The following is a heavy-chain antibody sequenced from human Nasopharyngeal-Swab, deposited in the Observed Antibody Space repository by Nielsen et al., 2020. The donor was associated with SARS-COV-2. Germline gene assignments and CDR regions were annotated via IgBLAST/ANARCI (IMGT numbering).Heavy chain of an antibody. CDR1: GYTFTSYA. V-gene: IGHV1-3*01. CDR2: INAGNGNT. CDR3: ARDFRQRWELLHYYYYYGMDV. D-gene: IGHD1-26*01. Sequence: ASVKVSCKASGYTFTSYAMHWVRQAPRQRLEWMGWINAGNGNTKYSQKFQGRVTITRDTSASTAYMELSSLRSEDTAVYYCARDFRQRWELLHYYYYYGMDVWGQGTTVTVSS. J-gene: IGHJ6*02.